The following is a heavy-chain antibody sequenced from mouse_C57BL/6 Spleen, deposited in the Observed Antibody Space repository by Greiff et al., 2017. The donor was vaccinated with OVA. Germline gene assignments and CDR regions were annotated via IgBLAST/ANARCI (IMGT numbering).Heavy chain of an antibody. V-gene: IGHV2-2*01. Sequence: QVHVKQSGPGLVQPSQSLSITCTVSGFSLTSYGVHWVRQSPGKGLEWLGVIWSGGSTDYNAAFISRLSISKDNSKSQVFFKMNSLQADDTAIYYCASPAYWGQGTLVTVSA. CDR3: ASPAY. CDR2: IWSGGST. CDR1: GFSLTSYG. J-gene: IGHJ3*01.